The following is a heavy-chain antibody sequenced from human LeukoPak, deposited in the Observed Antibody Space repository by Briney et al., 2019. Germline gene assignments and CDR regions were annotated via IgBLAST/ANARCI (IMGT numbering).Heavy chain of an antibody. J-gene: IGHJ6*03. CDR2: TTPTFGTA. V-gene: IGHV1-69*13. Sequence: ASVKVSCKASGGTFSSYAISWVRQPPGQGLEWRGGTTPTFGTANYAQKFQGRVTITADESTSTAYMELSSLRSEDTAVYYCARGDVVVVPADYYYMDVWGKGTTVTVSS. D-gene: IGHD2-2*01. CDR3: ARGDVVVVPADYYYMDV. CDR1: GGTFSSYA.